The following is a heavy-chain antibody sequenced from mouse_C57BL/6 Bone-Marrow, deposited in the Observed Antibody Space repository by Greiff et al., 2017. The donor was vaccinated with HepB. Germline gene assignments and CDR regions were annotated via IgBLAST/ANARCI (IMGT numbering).Heavy chain of an antibody. Sequence: VKLMESGPGLVQPSQRLSITCTVSGFSLTSYGVHWVRQSPGKGLEWLGVIWRGGSTDYNAAFMSRLSITKDNSKSQVFFKMNSLQADDTAIYYCAISPYYYGSSPFAYWGQGTLVTVSA. CDR2: IWRGGST. D-gene: IGHD1-1*01. CDR3: AISPYYYGSSPFAY. CDR1: GFSLTSYG. V-gene: IGHV2-5*01. J-gene: IGHJ3*01.